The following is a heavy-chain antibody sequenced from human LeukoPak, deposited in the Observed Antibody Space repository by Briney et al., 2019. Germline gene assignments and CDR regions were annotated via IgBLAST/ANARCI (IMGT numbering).Heavy chain of an antibody. J-gene: IGHJ4*02. D-gene: IGHD6-19*01. CDR1: GFTFSSCA. CDR3: AKSAHEAAVAATAFDY. Sequence: GGSLRLSCAASGFTFSSCAMSWVRQAPGKGLEWVSGISGSDGTTDYADSVKGRFTISRDNSKKTLYLQMHSLRAEDTAVYYCAKSAHEAAVAATAFDYWGQGTLVTVSS. V-gene: IGHV3-23*01. CDR2: ISGSDGTT.